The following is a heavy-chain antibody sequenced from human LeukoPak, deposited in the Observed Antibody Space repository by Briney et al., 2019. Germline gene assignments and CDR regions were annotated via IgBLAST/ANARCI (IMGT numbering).Heavy chain of an antibody. D-gene: IGHD3-16*01. CDR2: MYYSGST. Sequence: PSETLSLTCTVSVGSLSSSSYYWGWIRQPPGKGLEWIGNMYYSGSTYYNPSLKSRVSISIDTSKNQFSLKLTSVTAADTAVYYCVSQGGGPDWFDPWGQGTQVTVSS. CDR3: VSQGGGPDWFDP. V-gene: IGHV4-39*01. J-gene: IGHJ5*02. CDR1: VGSLSSSSYY.